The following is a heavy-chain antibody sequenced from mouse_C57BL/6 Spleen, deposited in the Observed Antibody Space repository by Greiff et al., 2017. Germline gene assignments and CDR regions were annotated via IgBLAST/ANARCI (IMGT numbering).Heavy chain of an antibody. V-gene: IGHV1-61*01. CDR2: IYPSDSET. CDR3: ASQLGRQEGDY. CDR1: GYTFTSYW. D-gene: IGHD4-1*02. J-gene: IGHJ2*01. Sequence: QVQLQQSGAELVRPGSSVKLSCKASGYTFTSYWMDWVKQRPGQGLEWIGNIYPSDSETHYNQKFKDKATLTVDKSSSTAYMQLSSLTSEDSAVYYCASQLGRQEGDYWGQGTTLTVSS.